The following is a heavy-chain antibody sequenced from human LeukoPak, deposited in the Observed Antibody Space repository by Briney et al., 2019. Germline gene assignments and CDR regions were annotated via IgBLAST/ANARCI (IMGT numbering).Heavy chain of an antibody. V-gene: IGHV3-21*01. CDR3: ARTAEGIAVAGRRSYHYYMAV. Sequence: GGSLRLSCAASGFTFSSYSMNWVRQAPGKGLEWVSSISSSGSYIYYADSVKGRFTISRANAKNSLYLQMNSLRAEDTAVYYGARTAEGIAVAGRRSYHYYMAVWGEGTTVTVSS. J-gene: IGHJ6*03. CDR1: GFTFSSYS. D-gene: IGHD6-19*01. CDR2: ISSSGSYI.